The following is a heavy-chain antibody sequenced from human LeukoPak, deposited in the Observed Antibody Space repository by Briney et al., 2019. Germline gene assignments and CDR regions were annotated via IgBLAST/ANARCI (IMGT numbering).Heavy chain of an antibody. Sequence: NASETLSLSCTVSGYSISSGYYWGWIRQPPGKGLEWIGSIYHSGSTYYNPSLKSRVTISVDTSKNQFSLKLSSVTAADTAVYYRARVVEVGVLDYWGQGTLVTVSS. D-gene: IGHD3-22*01. V-gene: IGHV4-38-2*02. CDR1: GYSISSGYY. J-gene: IGHJ4*02. CDR3: ARVVEVGVLDY. CDR2: IYHSGST.